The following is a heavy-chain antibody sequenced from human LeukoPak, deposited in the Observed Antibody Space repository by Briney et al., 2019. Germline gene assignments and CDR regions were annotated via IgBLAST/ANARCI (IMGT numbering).Heavy chain of an antibody. CDR3: AKPPKHSSGRPGYYFDY. J-gene: IGHJ4*02. Sequence: PGGSLRLSCAASGFTLSSYAMSWVRQAPGKGLEWVSSISGSGGSTYYADSVKGRFTISRDNSKNTLYLQMNSLRAEDTAVYYCAKPPKHSSGRPGYYFDYWGQGTLVTVSS. CDR1: GFTLSSYA. CDR2: ISGSGGST. D-gene: IGHD6-19*01. V-gene: IGHV3-23*01.